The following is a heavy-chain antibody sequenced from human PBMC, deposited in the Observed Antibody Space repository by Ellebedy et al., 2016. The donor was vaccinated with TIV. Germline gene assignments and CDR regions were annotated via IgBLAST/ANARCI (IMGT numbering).Heavy chain of an antibody. CDR3: ARREWLLAFDI. D-gene: IGHD3-3*01. V-gene: IGHV3-23*01. CDR1: GFTFSSYA. CDR2: ISNTGSRT. J-gene: IGHJ3*02. Sequence: GESLKISCATSGFTFSSYAMSWVRQAPGKGLEWVSTISNTGSRTYYADSVEGRFIISRDNSKKTLYLQMNSLRAEDTAVYYCARREWLLAFDIWGQGTMVTVSS.